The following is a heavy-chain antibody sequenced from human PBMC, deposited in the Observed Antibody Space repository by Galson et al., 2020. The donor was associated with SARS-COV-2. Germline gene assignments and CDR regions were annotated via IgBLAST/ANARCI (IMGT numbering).Heavy chain of an antibody. Sequence: GGSLRLSCAASGFTFSSLGMHWVRQAPGKGLEWVAFIRYDGNNKYYADYVKGRFTISRDNTKNTLYLQMSSLRAEDTAMYYCAKDSYCTTVTCYVLDVWGQGTTVTVSS. CDR1: GFTFSSLG. CDR2: IRYDGNNK. D-gene: IGHD2-8*01. V-gene: IGHV3-30*02. CDR3: AKDSYCTTVTCYVLDV. J-gene: IGHJ6*02.